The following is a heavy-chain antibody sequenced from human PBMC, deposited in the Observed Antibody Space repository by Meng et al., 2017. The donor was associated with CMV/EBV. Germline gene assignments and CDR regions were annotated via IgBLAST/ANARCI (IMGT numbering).Heavy chain of an antibody. V-gene: IGHV3-7*01. D-gene: IGHD1-26*01. CDR2: IKQDGSEK. J-gene: IGHJ6*02. CDR1: GGTFSSYA. CDR3: ARFVASGSPRPYYYYYYGMDV. Sequence: SCKASGGTFSSYAISWVRQAPGKGLEWVANIKQDGSEKYYVDSVKGRFTISRDNAKNSLYLQMNSLRAEDTAVYYCARFVASGSPRPYYYYYYGMDVWGQGTTVTVSS.